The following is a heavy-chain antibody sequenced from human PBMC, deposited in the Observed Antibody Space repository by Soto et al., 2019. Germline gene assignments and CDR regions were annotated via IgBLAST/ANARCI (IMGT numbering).Heavy chain of an antibody. Sequence: EVQLLESGGGLVQPGGSLRLSCAASGFTLSSYAMSWVRQTPGKGLEWVSTIVASGTSTYYADSVKGRFTISKDNSKNTLSLKMNSLRAEDTALYDCAKGWSSAWCGPLDSWGLGILVTVSS. CDR3: AKGWSSAWCGPLDS. D-gene: IGHD6-19*01. J-gene: IGHJ4*02. CDR2: IVASGTST. V-gene: IGHV3-23*01. CDR1: GFTLSSYA.